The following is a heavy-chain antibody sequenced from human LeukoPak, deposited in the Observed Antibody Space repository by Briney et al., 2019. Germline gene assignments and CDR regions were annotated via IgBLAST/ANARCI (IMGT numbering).Heavy chain of an antibody. D-gene: IGHD3-10*01. Sequence: GGSLRLSCAASGFTFSSYGMHWVRQTPGKGLEWVAFIRYDGSNKYYADSVKGRFTISRDNSKNTLYLQMNSLRAEDTAVYYCAKDAPNYYGSGSYPDYWGQGTLVTVSS. CDR3: AKDAPNYYGSGSYPDY. J-gene: IGHJ4*02. V-gene: IGHV3-30*02. CDR2: IRYDGSNK. CDR1: GFTFSSYG.